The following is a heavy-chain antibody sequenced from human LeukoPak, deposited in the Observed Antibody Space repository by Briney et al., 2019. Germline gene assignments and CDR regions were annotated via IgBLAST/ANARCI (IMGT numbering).Heavy chain of an antibody. D-gene: IGHD3-10*01. CDR1: GFTFSYFE. Sequence: QPGGSLRLSCAASGFTFSYFEMNWVRQAPGKGLELVSYIRVSGSHTYYADSVTGRFTISRDNAKNSLYLQMNSLRAEDTAVYYCARGGVRGVLLPVDYWGQGTLVTVSS. J-gene: IGHJ4*02. CDR2: IRVSGSHT. V-gene: IGHV3-48*03. CDR3: ARGGVRGVLLPVDY.